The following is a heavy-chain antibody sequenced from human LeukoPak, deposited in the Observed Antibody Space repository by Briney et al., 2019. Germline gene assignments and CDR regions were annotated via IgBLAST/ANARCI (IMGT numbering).Heavy chain of an antibody. CDR1: GFDVSSHH. J-gene: IGHJ3*02. D-gene: IGHD3-22*01. Sequence: GVLRLSCAASGFDVSSHHMVWVRQAPGKGLEWVSVTYTRGNSYYTDSVKGRFITSRDTSKNTMDLQMNSLRPEDSALYFCARGGRGSAAVVAPRSFDIWGQGTMVAVSS. CDR3: ARGGRGSAAVVAPRSFDI. CDR2: TYTRGNS. V-gene: IGHV3-53*01.